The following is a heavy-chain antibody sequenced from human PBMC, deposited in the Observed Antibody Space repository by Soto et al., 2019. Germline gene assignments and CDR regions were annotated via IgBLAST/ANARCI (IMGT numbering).Heavy chain of an antibody. V-gene: IGHV1-69*01. CDR2: IIPMFGTA. Sequence: QVQLVQSGAEVKKPGSSVKVSCKASGDTFSSYAINWVRQAPGQGLEWMGGIIPMFGTANYAQKFKGRVTITARESTSTVYMELSSLRSEDTAVYYCARVGPAHYYDSSGYYSPLDYWGQGTLVTVSS. CDR1: GDTFSSYA. D-gene: IGHD3-22*01. CDR3: ARVGPAHYYDSSGYYSPLDY. J-gene: IGHJ4*02.